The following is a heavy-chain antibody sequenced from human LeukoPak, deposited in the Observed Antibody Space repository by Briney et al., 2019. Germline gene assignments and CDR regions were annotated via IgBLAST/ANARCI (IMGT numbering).Heavy chain of an antibody. CDR1: GFTFRSYG. CDR3: AKVTGYSSGWYN. D-gene: IGHD6-19*01. J-gene: IGHJ4*02. Sequence: GGSLRLSCAASGFTFRSYGMHWVRQAPGKGLEWVAFIRYDGSNKYYADSVKGRFTISRDNSKNTLYLQMNSLRAEDTAVYYCAKVTGYSSGWYNWGQGTLVTVSS. V-gene: IGHV3-30*02. CDR2: IRYDGSNK.